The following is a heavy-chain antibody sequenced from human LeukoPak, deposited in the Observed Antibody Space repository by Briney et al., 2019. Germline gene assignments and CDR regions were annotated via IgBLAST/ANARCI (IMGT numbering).Heavy chain of an antibody. CDR3: ARVSYYYDSSGYSHFDY. CDR2: ISAYNGNT. CDR1: GYTFTSYG. V-gene: IGHV1-18*01. Sequence: VASVTVSCKASGYTFTSYGISWVRQAPGQGLEWMGWISAYNGNTNYAQKLQGRVTMTTDTSTSTAYMELRSLGSDDTAVYYCARVSYYYDSSGYSHFDYWGQGTLVTVSS. D-gene: IGHD3-22*01. J-gene: IGHJ4*02.